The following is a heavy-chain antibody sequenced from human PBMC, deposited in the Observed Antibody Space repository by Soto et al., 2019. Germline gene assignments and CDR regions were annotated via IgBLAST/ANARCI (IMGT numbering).Heavy chain of an antibody. J-gene: IGHJ6*03. CDR1: GYTFTSYY. Sequence: GASVKVSCKASGYTFTSYYMHWVRQAPGQGLEWMGIINPSGGSTSYAQKFQGRVTMTRDTSTSTVYMELSSLRSEDTAVYYCARVRATVIGSGGIPRYYYMDVWGKGTTVTVSS. CDR2: INPSGGST. D-gene: IGHD2-15*01. CDR3: ARVRATVIGSGGIPRYYYMDV. V-gene: IGHV1-46*03.